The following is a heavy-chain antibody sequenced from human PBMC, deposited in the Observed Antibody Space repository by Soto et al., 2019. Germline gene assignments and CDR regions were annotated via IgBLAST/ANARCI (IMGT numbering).Heavy chain of an antibody. J-gene: IGHJ4*02. V-gene: IGHV1-69*01. Sequence: QVQLVQSGAEVKKPGSSVKVSCKASGDTFSSYAINWVRQAPGQGREWMGGIIPMFGTANYAQKFKGRVTITAGESTSTVYMELRSLRSEDTAVYYCARVGPAHYYDSSGYYSPLDYWGQGTLVTVPS. CDR2: IIPMFGTA. CDR3: ARVGPAHYYDSSGYYSPLDY. D-gene: IGHD3-22*01. CDR1: GDTFSSYA.